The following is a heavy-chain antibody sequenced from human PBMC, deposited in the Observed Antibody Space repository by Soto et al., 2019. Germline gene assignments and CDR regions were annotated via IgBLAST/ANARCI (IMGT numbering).Heavy chain of an antibody. J-gene: IGHJ4*02. CDR3: ARDLGYCSSTSCRIPFDY. D-gene: IGHD2-2*01. V-gene: IGHV3-21*01. CDR2: ISSSSSYI. Sequence: GGSLRLSCAASGFTFSSYSMNCVRQAPGKGLEWVSSISSSSSYIYYADSVKGRFTISRDNAKNSLYLQMNSLRAEDTAVYYCARDLGYCSSTSCRIPFDYWGQGTLVTVSS. CDR1: GFTFSSYS.